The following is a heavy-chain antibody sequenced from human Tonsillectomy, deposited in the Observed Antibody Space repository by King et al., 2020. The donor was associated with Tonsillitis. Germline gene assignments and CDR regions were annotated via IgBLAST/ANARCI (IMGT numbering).Heavy chain of an antibody. CDR2: ISYNGSKK. V-gene: IGHV3-30*01. CDR1: GFTFSNYS. Sequence: VQLVESGGGVVQPGRSLRLSCAASGFTFSNYSMHWVRQAPGKGLEWVSVISYNGSKKYYADSVKGRFTISRDNSKNTLYLQMNSLRAEDTAVYYCARVEAVATKYFFDFWGQGTLATVSS. CDR3: ARVEAVATKYFFDF. J-gene: IGHJ4*02. D-gene: IGHD6-19*01.